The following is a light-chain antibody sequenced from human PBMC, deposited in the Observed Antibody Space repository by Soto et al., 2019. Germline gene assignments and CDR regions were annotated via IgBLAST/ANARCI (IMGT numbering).Light chain of an antibody. V-gene: IGLV2-14*01. Sequence: QSVLTQPASVSGSPGQSITISCTGTSSDVGGYNYVSWYQQHPGKAPKLMIYEVSNRPSGVSNRFSGSKSGNTASLTISGLQAEDEADYYCSSYTSSRTLAVFGTGTKVTVL. J-gene: IGLJ1*01. CDR1: SSDVGGYNY. CDR2: EVS. CDR3: SSYTSSRTLAV.